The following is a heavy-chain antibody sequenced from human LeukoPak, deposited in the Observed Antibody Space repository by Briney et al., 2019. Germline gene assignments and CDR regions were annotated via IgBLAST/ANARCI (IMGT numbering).Heavy chain of an antibody. Sequence: GGSLRLSCAASGFTFSDYSMNWVRQAPGKGLEWVSYISSSSSTIYYAGSLKGRFTISRDNAKNSLYLQMNSLTAEDTAVYYCARQTVVVVVAATFDYWGQGTLVTVSS. CDR2: ISSSSSTI. V-gene: IGHV3-48*01. CDR3: ARQTVVVVVAATFDY. CDR1: GFTFSDYS. J-gene: IGHJ4*02. D-gene: IGHD2-15*01.